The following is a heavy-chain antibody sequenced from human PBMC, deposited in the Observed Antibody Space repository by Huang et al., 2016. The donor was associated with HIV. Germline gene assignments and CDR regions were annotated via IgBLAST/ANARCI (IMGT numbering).Heavy chain of an antibody. Sequence: VQLIQSGAEVKKTGSSVRVSCRASEGTFSTYSIGWMRQAAGQGLEWIGGIIPIFGTTTYAQKFQGRVAIAADESTRTAYMDLNSLRSEDTAVYYCARAALVNNQYFDYWGQGTLVTVSS. J-gene: IGHJ4*02. V-gene: IGHV1-69*13. CDR1: EGTFSTYS. CDR3: ARAALVNNQYFDY. CDR2: IIPIFGTT. D-gene: IGHD5-18*01.